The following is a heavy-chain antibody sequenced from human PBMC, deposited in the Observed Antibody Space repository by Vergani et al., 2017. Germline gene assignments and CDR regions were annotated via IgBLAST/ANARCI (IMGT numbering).Heavy chain of an antibody. CDR1: GDSISSNNC. Sequence: QVLLQESGPGLVKPPGTLSLTCAVSGDSISSNNCWTWVRQPTGKGLEWIGEICHTEDTKYSPSLKSRVTVSVDESRNLFSLRLNSVTAADTAVYYCATIGYRRWGYYFDYWGQGILVTVSS. CDR3: ATIGYRRWGYYFDY. V-gene: IGHV4-4*03. CDR2: ICHTEDT. D-gene: IGHD2-2*02. J-gene: IGHJ4*02.